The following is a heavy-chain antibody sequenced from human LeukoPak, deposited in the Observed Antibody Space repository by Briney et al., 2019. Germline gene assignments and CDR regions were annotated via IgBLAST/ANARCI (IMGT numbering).Heavy chain of an antibody. CDR3: ANYRKPQGLDY. J-gene: IGHJ4*02. V-gene: IGHV3-23*01. Sequence: GGSLRPSCASFKFALATYAMTWARQAQGRGLEYVPTISSNGADTYYADSVKGRFTISRDNSKNTLYLQMTSLRVEDTAVYYCANYRKPQGLDYWGQGTLVTVSS. D-gene: IGHD1-14*01. CDR1: KFALATYA. CDR2: ISSNGADT.